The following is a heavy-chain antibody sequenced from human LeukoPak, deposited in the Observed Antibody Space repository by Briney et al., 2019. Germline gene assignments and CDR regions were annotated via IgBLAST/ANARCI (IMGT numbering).Heavy chain of an antibody. CDR3: ARGSPYGDYVDY. Sequence: PSETLSLTCTASGGSISSYYWSWIRQPPGKGLEWIGYIYYSGSTNYNPSLKSRVTISVDTSKNQFSLKLSSVTAADTAVYYCARGSPYGDYVDYWGLGTLVTVSS. V-gene: IGHV4-59*01. CDR2: IYYSGST. CDR1: GGSISSYY. D-gene: IGHD4-17*01. J-gene: IGHJ4*02.